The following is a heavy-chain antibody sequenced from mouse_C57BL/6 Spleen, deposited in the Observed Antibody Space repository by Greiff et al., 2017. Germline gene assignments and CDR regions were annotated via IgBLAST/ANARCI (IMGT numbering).Heavy chain of an antibody. V-gene: IGHV5-9-1*02. J-gene: IGHJ2*01. CDR3: TRGGLGPYFDY. CDR2: ISSGGDYI. CDR1: GFTFSSYA. Sequence: EVMLVESGAGLVKPGGSLKLSCAASGFTFSSYAMSWVRQTPEKRLEWVAYISSGGDYIYYADTVKGRFTISRDNARNTLYLQMSSLKSEDTAMYYCTRGGLGPYFDYWGQGTTLTVSS. D-gene: IGHD4-1*01.